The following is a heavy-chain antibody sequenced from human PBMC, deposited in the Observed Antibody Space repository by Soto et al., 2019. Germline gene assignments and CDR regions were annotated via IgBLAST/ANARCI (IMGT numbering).Heavy chain of an antibody. CDR1: GGSISSSSYY. CDR3: AGGDYYHSSGYYFYYYTMDV. V-gene: IGHV4-39*05. CDR2: VYYGGST. J-gene: IGHJ6*02. Sequence: SETPSLTCTVSGGSISSSSYYWGWIRQPPGKGLEWIGNVYYGGSTYYNPSLKSRVTISVETSKSHFSLKLSSVTAADTAVYYCAGGDYYHSSGYYFYYYTMDVWGQGTTVTVSS. D-gene: IGHD3-22*01.